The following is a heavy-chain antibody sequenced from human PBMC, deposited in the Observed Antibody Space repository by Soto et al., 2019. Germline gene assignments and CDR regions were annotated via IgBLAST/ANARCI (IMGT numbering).Heavy chain of an antibody. J-gene: IGHJ5*01. CDR2: MSPKTANT. CDR3: TGGPPNWGFDS. V-gene: IGHV1-8*01. Sequence: ASVKVSCKASGYTFTSYDINWVRQTAGQGLEWMGWMSPKTANTGYAQKFQDRVTMTRSTSISTAYMELSSLTSEDTAVYYCTGGPPNWGFDSWGQGTPVTISS. CDR1: GYTFTSYD. D-gene: IGHD7-27*01.